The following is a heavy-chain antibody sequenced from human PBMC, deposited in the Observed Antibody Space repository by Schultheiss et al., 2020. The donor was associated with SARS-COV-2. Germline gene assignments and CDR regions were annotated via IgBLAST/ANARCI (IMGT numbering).Heavy chain of an antibody. CDR2: IYSGGST. Sequence: GGSLRLSCAASGFTVSSNYMSWVRQAPGKGLEWVSVIYSGGSTYYADSVKGRFTISRDNSKNTLYLQMGSLRAEDMAVYYCARGGITIFGVPSEDAFDIWGQGTMVTVSS. CDR1: GFTVSSNY. J-gene: IGHJ3*02. V-gene: IGHV3-53*05. D-gene: IGHD3-3*01. CDR3: ARGGITIFGVPSEDAFDI.